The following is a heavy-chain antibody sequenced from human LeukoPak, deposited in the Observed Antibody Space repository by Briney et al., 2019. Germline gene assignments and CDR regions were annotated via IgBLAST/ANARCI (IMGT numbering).Heavy chain of an antibody. D-gene: IGHD3-10*02. CDR2: INSDGSST. V-gene: IGHV3-74*03. CDR3: AREGVRGVYYMDV. J-gene: IGHJ6*03. Sequence: PGGSLRLSCAASGLTFSIYWMHWVRQAPGKGLVWVSRINSDGSSTTYADSVKGRFTISRDNAKNTLYLQMDSLRAEDTAVYYCAREGVRGVYYMDVWGKGTTVTVSS. CDR1: GLTFSIYW.